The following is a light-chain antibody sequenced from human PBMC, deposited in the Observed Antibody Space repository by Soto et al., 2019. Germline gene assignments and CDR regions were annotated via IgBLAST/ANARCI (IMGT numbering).Light chain of an antibody. V-gene: IGLV1-40*01. J-gene: IGLJ1*01. Sequence: VLTQPPSVSEAPGQRVTISCTGTSSDIGAGYDVHWYQQLPGAAPKLLIYSNAIRPSGVPDRFSASKSGTSASLAITGLRAEDEADYYCQSYDSSMTTYVFGTGTKVTVL. CDR1: SSDIGAGYD. CDR3: QSYDSSMTTYV. CDR2: SNA.